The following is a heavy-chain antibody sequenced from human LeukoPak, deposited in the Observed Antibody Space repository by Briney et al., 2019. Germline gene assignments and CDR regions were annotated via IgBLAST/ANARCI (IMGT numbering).Heavy chain of an antibody. CDR1: GGSVSSGSYY. J-gene: IGHJ4*02. CDR2: IYYSGST. V-gene: IGHV4-61*01. Sequence: PSETLSLTCTVSGGSVSSGSYYWGWIRQPPGKGLEWIGYIYYSGSTNYNPSLKSRVTISVDTSKNQFSLKLSSVTAADTAVYYCARGLIAAAGMDYWGQGTLVTVSS. CDR3: ARGLIAAAGMDY. D-gene: IGHD6-13*01.